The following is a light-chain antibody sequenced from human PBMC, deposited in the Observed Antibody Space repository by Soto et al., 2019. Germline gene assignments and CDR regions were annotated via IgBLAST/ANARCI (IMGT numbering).Light chain of an antibody. CDR3: QTWGTGIQGV. Sequence: QLVLTQSPSASASLGASVKLTCTLSSGHSSYAIAWHQQQPEKGPRYLMKLNSDGSHSKGDGIPDRFSGSSSGAERNLTISSLQSEDEAEYYCQTWGTGIQGVFGGGTKLTVL. V-gene: IGLV4-69*01. J-gene: IGLJ3*02. CDR1: SGHSSYA. CDR2: LNSDGSH.